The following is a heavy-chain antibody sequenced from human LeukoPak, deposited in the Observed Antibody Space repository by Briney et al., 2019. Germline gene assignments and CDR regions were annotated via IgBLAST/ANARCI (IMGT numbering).Heavy chain of an antibody. V-gene: IGHV3-21*01. J-gene: IGHJ4*02. CDR2: ISSSSSYI. D-gene: IGHD3-22*01. Sequence: GGSLRLSCAASGFTFSSYAMNWVRQAPGKGLEWVSSISSSSSYICYADSVKGRFTISRDNAKNSLYLQMNSLRAEDTAVYYCAREVGYYDSSGKDYWGQGTLVTVSS. CDR1: GFTFSSYA. CDR3: AREVGYYDSSGKDY.